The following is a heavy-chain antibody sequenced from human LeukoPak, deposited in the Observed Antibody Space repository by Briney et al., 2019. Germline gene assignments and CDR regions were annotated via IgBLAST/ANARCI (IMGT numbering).Heavy chain of an antibody. D-gene: IGHD2-15*01. V-gene: IGHV3-33*06. CDR1: GFIFSSYE. J-gene: IGHJ5*02. CDR2: IWYDGSNK. CDR3: AKDSPVVVVAYWFDP. Sequence: GGSLRLSCAASGFIFSSYEMNWVRQAPGKGLEWVAVIWYDGSNKYYADSVKGRFTISRDNSKNTLYLQVNSLRAEDTAVYYCAKDSPVVVVAYWFDPWGQGTLVTVSS.